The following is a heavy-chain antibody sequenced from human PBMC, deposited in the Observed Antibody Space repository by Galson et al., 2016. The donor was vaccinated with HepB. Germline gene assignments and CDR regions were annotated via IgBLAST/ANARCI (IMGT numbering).Heavy chain of an antibody. CDR3: VRASGAVTARVSVADWYFAG. V-gene: IGHV4-4*02. Sequence: SETLSLTCSVSGGSISSRNWWSWVRQSPGQGLEWIGEIFHSGDTNYNPSMTDRVTLSIDESRSQFSMELRSMTAAGAAESFCVRASGAVTARVSVADWYFAGWSRGTPVAVSS. J-gene: IGHJ2*01. CDR1: GGSISSRNW. D-gene: IGHD4-23*01. CDR2: IFHSGDT.